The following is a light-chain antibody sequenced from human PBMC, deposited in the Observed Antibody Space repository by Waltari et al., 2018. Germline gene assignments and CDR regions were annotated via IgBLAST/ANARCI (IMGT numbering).Light chain of an antibody. V-gene: IGLV2-11*01. CDR1: SGDVGGYNY. CDR2: DVD. J-gene: IGLJ1*01. CDR3: CSYAGDYSLV. Sequence: QSALTQPRSVSGSPGQSVTISCTGNSGDVGGYNYVSWYQHHPGKAPNRIIYDVDKRPSGVPDRFSGSKSGNTASLTISGLQSDDEADFYCCSYAGDYSLVFGTGTKVTVL.